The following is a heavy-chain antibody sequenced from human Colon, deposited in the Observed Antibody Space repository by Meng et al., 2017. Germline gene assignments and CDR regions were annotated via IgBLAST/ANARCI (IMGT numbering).Heavy chain of an antibody. CDR2: AST. Sequence: VELQGPAHGLLKPSQPLSLPCTGSGGSFSSGDYTWSWIRQPPGKGLKWIGYASTNYTPSLKSRVTISVDTSKNQFSLRLTSVTAADTAVYYCARDHMGSLDYWGQGILVTVSS. CDR1: GGSFSSGDYT. V-gene: IGHV4-61*08. CDR3: ARDHMGSLDY. D-gene: IGHD1-26*01. J-gene: IGHJ4*02.